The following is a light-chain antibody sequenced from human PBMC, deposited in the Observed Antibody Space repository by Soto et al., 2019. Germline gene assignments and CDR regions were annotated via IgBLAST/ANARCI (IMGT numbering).Light chain of an antibody. CDR3: QQRSNWPRT. Sequence: EIVLTQSPATLSLSPGERATLSCRASQSVSVYLAWYQQKPGQAPRLLIYDASNRATDIPARFSGSGSGTDFTLTINSLEPEDFAVYYCQQRSNWPRTFGQGTKVQIK. CDR1: QSVSVY. CDR2: DAS. V-gene: IGKV3-11*01. J-gene: IGKJ1*01.